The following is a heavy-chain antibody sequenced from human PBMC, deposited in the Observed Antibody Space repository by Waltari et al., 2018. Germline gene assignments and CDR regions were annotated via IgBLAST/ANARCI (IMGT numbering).Heavy chain of an antibody. CDR3: ARIWRRNSGSYVYYYYYGMDV. CDR2: INHSGSN. CDR1: GGSFSGYY. Sequence: QVQLQQWGAGLLKPSETLSLTCAVYGGSFSGYYWSWIRQPPGKGLEWIGEINHSGSNNNIPSPKSRVPISVDTSKNQFSLKLSPVTAADTAVYYCARIWRRNSGSYVYYYYYGMDVWGQGTTVTVSS. D-gene: IGHD3-10*01. J-gene: IGHJ6*02. V-gene: IGHV4-34*01.